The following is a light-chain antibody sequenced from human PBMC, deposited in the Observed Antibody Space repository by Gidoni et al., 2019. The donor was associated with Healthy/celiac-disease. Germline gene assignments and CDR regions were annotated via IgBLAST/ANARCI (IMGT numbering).Light chain of an antibody. CDR3: NSRDSSGNHVV. CDR1: SLRSYY. V-gene: IGLV3-19*01. CDR2: GKN. Sequence: SELSQAPALSVALGQTVRITRQGDSLRSYYASWYQQKPGQAPVLVIYGKNNRPSGIPDRFSGSSSGNTASLTITGAQAEDEADDYCNSRDSSGNHVVFGGGTKLTVL. J-gene: IGLJ2*01.